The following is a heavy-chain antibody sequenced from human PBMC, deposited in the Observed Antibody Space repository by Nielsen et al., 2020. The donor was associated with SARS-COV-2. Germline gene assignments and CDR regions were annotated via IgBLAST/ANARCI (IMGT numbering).Heavy chain of an antibody. Sequence: GESLKISCVASGFTFSGYEMNWVRQAPGKGLEWISSISGNGDDMNYADSLKGRFTMSRDNGKNSLYLFMNNLRADDTAVYYCATTYKSGAYKWFDSWGQGTLVIVSS. CDR1: GFTFSGYE. CDR3: ATTYKSGAYKWFDS. J-gene: IGHJ5*01. V-gene: IGHV3-48*03. D-gene: IGHD2-8*02. CDR2: ISGNGDDM.